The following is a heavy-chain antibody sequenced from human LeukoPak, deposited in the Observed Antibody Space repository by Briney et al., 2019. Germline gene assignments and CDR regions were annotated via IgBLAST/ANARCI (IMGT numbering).Heavy chain of an antibody. CDR2: INHSGST. Sequence: SETLSLTCAVYGGSFSGYYWSWIRQPPGKGLEWIGEINHSGSTNYNPSLKSRVTMSVDTSKKQFSLKLSSVTAADTAVYYCARDWLDSGTPDRFDYWGQGTLVTVSS. J-gene: IGHJ4*02. D-gene: IGHD3-10*01. CDR1: GGSFSGYY. CDR3: ARDWLDSGTPDRFDY. V-gene: IGHV4-34*01.